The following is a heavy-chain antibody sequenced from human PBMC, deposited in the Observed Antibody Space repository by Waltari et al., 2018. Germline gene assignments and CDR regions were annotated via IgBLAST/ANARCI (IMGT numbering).Heavy chain of an antibody. CDR3: ARLAPRTYRSPVPGRHYYYGMDV. D-gene: IGHD3-10*01. V-gene: IGHV3-74*01. CDR1: GFRFSNYW. CDR2: MGNDGTSI. Sequence: EERLLESGGGLVQPGDSLRLSCAGSGFRFSNYWMNWVRQAPGKGLVGVERMGNDGTSIIYADSVKGRLTISRDNAKNTLYLQMKRLRVEDTAVYYCARLAPRTYRSPVPGRHYYYGMDVWGQGTTVTVSS. J-gene: IGHJ6*02.